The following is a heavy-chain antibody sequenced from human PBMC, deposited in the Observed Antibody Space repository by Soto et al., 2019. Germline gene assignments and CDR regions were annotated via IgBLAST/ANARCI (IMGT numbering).Heavy chain of an antibody. D-gene: IGHD1-1*01. J-gene: IGHJ6*02. CDR2: IIPIFGTA. CDR3: ARDLEEAGAYYGMDV. V-gene: IGHV1-69*13. CDR1: GGTFSSYA. Sequence: SVKVSCKASGGTFSSYAISWVRQAPGQGLEWMGGIIPIFGTANYAQKFQGRVTITADESTSTAYMELSSLRSEDTAVYYCARDLEEAGAYYGMDVWGQGTTVTVSS.